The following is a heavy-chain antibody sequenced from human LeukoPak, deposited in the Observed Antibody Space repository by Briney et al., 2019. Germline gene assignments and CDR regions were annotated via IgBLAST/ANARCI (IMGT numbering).Heavy chain of an antibody. D-gene: IGHD5-18*01. V-gene: IGHV7-4-1*02. CDR2: INTNTGNP. CDR1: GYTFTSYA. Sequence: ASVKVSCTASGYTFTSYAMNWVRQAPGQGLEWMGWINTNTGNPTYAQGFTGRFVFSLDTSVSTAYLQISSLKAEDTAVYYCARVIKGGPHGRGYSYGSFIGYWGQGTLVTVSS. CDR3: ARVIKGGPHGRGYSYGSFIGY. J-gene: IGHJ4*02.